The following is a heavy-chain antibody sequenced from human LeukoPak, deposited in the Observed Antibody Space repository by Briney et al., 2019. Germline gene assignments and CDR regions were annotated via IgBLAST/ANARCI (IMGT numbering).Heavy chain of an antibody. D-gene: IGHD2-2*03. Sequence: AGGSLRLSCAASGFTFSSYGMHWVRQAPGKGLEWVAVISYDGSNKYYADSVKGRFTISRDNSKNTLYLQMNSLRAEDTAVYYCAKDDRGFGYCSSTSCYAFDYWGQGTMVTVSS. J-gene: IGHJ3*01. CDR1: GFTFSSYG. V-gene: IGHV3-30*18. CDR3: AKDDRGFGYCSSTSCYAFDY. CDR2: ISYDGSNK.